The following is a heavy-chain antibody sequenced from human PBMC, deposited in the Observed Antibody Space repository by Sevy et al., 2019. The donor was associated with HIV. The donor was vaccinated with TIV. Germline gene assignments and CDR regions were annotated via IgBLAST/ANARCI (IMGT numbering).Heavy chain of an antibody. CDR1: GFTVSSNY. CDR2: IYSGGST. CDR3: SRLYKLERPQGVSIYFDY. D-gene: IGHD1-1*01. Sequence: GGSLRLSCAASGFTVSSNYMSWVRQAPGKGLEWVSVIYSGGSTYYADSVKGRFTISRDNSKNTLYLQMNSLRAEDTAVYYCSRLYKLERPQGVSIYFDYWGQGTLVTVSS. V-gene: IGHV3-53*01. J-gene: IGHJ4*02.